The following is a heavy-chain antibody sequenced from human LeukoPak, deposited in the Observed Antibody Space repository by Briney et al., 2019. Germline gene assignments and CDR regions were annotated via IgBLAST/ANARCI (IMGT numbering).Heavy chain of an antibody. Sequence: GRSLRLSCTASGFTFSNFGMHWVRQAPGKGLEWVAVIWYDGTNKNYADSVKGRFTISRDHSKNTLYLQMNSLRAEDTAVYYCARDQSGGFDYWGQGTLVTVSS. D-gene: IGHD3-16*01. CDR1: GFTFSNFG. CDR3: ARDQSGGFDY. CDR2: IWYDGTNK. V-gene: IGHV3-33*01. J-gene: IGHJ4*02.